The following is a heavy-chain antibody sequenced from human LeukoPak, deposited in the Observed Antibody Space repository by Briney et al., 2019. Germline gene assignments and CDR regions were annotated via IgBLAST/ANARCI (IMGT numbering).Heavy chain of an antibody. CDR1: GFTFSDYA. J-gene: IGHJ4*02. V-gene: IGHV3-64*01. CDR2: ISSNGGSI. CDR3: ARGARWAYYFDY. Sequence: GGSLRLSCAASGFTFSDYAMHWVRQAPGKELEYVSAISSNGGSIHYANSVKGRFTISRDNSKNTLYLQMDSLRAEDMAVYYCARGARWAYYFDYWGQGSLVTVSS. D-gene: IGHD4-23*01.